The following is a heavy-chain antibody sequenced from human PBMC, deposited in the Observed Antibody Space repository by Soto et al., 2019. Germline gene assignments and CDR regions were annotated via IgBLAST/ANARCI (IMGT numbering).Heavy chain of an antibody. V-gene: IGHV3-23*01. Sequence: GWSLRLSCRASVFSFSDYAMTWCRQAPGKGLEWVSVISGSGDNTFYAASVKGQFAISRDNSKNVLYLQMNSLSADDAAVYFCAKGRAITVYGVDILFDYWGLGTLVTVSS. D-gene: IGHD3-3*01. CDR3: AKGRAITVYGVDILFDY. J-gene: IGHJ4*01. CDR1: VFSFSDYA. CDR2: ISGSGDNT.